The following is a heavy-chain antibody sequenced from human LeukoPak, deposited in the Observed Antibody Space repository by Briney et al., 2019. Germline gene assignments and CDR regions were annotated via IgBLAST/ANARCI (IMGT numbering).Heavy chain of an antibody. CDR3: ARQNELMVYAIDY. CDR1: GYTFTGYY. J-gene: IGHJ4*02. V-gene: IGHV1-18*04. Sequence: GASVKVSCKASGYTFTGYYMHWVRQAPGQGLEWMGWISAYNGNTNYAQKLQGRVTMTTDTSTSTAYMELRSLRSDDTAVYYCARQNELMVYAIDYWGQGTLVTVSS. CDR2: ISAYNGNT. D-gene: IGHD2-8*01.